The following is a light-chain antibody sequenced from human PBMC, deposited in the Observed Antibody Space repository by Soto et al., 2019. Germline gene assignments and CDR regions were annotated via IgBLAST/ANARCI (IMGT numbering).Light chain of an antibody. Sequence: EIVMTQSPATLSVSPGERATLSCRASESVSNNLAWYQQKPGQAPRLLIYFASTRATGIPARFSGSGSGTEFTLTISSLQSEDFAVYYCQQYNKLPITFGGGTKVETK. CDR2: FAS. CDR3: QQYNKLPIT. CDR1: ESVSNN. V-gene: IGKV3-15*01. J-gene: IGKJ4*01.